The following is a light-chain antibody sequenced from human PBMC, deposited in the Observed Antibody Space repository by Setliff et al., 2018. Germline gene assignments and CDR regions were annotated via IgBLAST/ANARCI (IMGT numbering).Light chain of an antibody. CDR1: SSDVGGYNY. J-gene: IGLJ1*01. CDR2: EVS. Sequence: QSVLTQPAPVSGSPGQSITISCTGTSSDVGGYNYVSWYQQHPGKAPKLMIYEVSKRPSGVPDRFSGSKSGNTASLTVSGLQAEDEADYYCSSYAGSNNYVFGTGTKVTVL. CDR3: SSYAGSNNYV. V-gene: IGLV2-8*01.